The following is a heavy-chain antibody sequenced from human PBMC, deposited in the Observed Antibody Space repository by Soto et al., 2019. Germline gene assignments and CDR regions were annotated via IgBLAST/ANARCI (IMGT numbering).Heavy chain of an antibody. CDR2: ISSSSSYI. Sequence: GGSLSLSCAASGFTFSSYSMNWVRQAPGKGLEWVSSISSSSSYIYYADSVKGRFTISRDNAKNSLYLQMNSLRAEDTAVYYCARDYYDSSGYPRPFDYWGQGTLVTVSS. CDR3: ARDYYDSSGYPRPFDY. V-gene: IGHV3-21*01. D-gene: IGHD3-22*01. J-gene: IGHJ4*02. CDR1: GFTFSSYS.